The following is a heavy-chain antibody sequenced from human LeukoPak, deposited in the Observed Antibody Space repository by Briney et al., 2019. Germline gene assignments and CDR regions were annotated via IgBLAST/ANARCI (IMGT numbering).Heavy chain of an antibody. CDR2: IYYSGST. CDR1: GGSISSYY. J-gene: IGHJ3*02. D-gene: IGHD3-10*01. V-gene: IGHV4-59*08. CDR3: AGAAMVRGVPGPTNDAFDI. Sequence: SETLSLTCTVSGGSISSYYWSWIRQPPGKGLEWIGYIYYSGSTNYNPSLKSRVTISVDTSKNQFSLKLSSVTAADTAVYYCAGAAMVRGVPGPTNDAFDIWGQGTMVTVSS.